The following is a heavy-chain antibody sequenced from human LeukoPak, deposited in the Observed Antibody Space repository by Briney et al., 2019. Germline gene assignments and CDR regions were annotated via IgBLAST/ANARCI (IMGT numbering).Heavy chain of an antibody. CDR3: ARHAVYGDYAASRTFYFDY. Sequence: GEALKISCKGSGYTFTGYWIGWVRQMPGKGLEWMAFINSVDSETRYRPSFQGQVTISVHKYINTAYLQWSSLKASDPANCARHAVYGDYAASRTFYFDYWGQGTLVTVSS. V-gene: IGHV5-51*01. CDR2: INSVDSET. D-gene: IGHD4-17*01. J-gene: IGHJ4*02. CDR1: GYTFTGYW.